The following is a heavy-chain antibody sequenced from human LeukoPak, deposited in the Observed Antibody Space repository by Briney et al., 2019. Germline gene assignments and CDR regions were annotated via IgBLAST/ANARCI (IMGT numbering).Heavy chain of an antibody. Sequence: GGSLRLSCAGSGFTFINYAMIWVRQAPGKGLEWVAAITGSGAGTYYADSVKGRFTVSRDNSKSTLYLQMNSLRPEDTAAYYCAKDPNGDYIGAFDFWGQGTMVTVSS. J-gene: IGHJ3*01. V-gene: IGHV3-23*01. CDR2: ITGSGAGT. CDR3: AKDPNGDYIGAFDF. CDR1: GFTFINYA. D-gene: IGHD4-17*01.